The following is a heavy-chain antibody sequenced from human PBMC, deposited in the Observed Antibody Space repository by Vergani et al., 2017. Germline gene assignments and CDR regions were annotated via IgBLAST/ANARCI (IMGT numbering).Heavy chain of an antibody. CDR3: ARIVLPAASIDY. Sequence: QVQLQESGPGLVKPSQTLSLTCTVSGVSISSDTYYWTWIRQPAGTGLEWIGRIYTSGSTNYNPSLKSRVTISGDTSKNQISLKLSSVTAADTAVYYCARIVLPAASIDYWGQGTLVTVSS. CDR2: IYTSGST. J-gene: IGHJ4*02. CDR1: GVSISSDTYY. V-gene: IGHV4-61*02. D-gene: IGHD2-2*01.